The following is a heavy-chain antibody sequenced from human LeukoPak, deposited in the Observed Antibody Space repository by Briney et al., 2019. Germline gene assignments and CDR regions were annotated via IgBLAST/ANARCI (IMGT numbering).Heavy chain of an antibody. V-gene: IGHV4-30-2*01. CDR1: GGSISSDNYY. CDR2: IYHSGTT. CDR3: ASSPGILGMTYYYYYYMDV. J-gene: IGHJ6*03. D-gene: IGHD2-15*01. Sequence: SETLSLTCTVSGGSISSDNYYWSWIRQPPGKGLEWIGYIYHSGTTFYNPSLKSRVTITVDRSTNEFSLKLSSVTAADTAVYYCASSPGILGMTYYYYYYMDVWGKGTTVTVSS.